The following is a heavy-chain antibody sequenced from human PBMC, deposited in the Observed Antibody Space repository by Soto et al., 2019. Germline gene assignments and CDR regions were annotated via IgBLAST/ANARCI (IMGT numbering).Heavy chain of an antibody. D-gene: IGHD1-26*01. CDR3: ARRLGFSGVGPSTSNWFDP. J-gene: IGHJ5*02. CDR2: ISSSGNTI. CDR1: GFTFSDYY. V-gene: IGHV3-11*01. Sequence: QVQLVESGGGLVKPGGSLRLSCAASGFTFSDYYMSWMRQAPGKGLEWLSYISSSGNTIYYTTSVKGRFTISRDNAKNSLSLQMNSLTAEDTAMYYCARRLGFSGVGPSTSNWFDPWGQGTLVTVSS.